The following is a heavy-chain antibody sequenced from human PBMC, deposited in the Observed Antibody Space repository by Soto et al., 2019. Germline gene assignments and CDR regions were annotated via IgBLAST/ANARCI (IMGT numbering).Heavy chain of an antibody. J-gene: IGHJ4*02. CDR3: AGDPYYYGSAF. CDR1: GFRFSDHY. Sequence: GGSLRLSCAASGFRFSDHYMTWIRQAPGKGLEWVSKISSSGTTMYYADSVKGRFTVSRDNAQNSLYLQMNGLRAEDTAVYYCAGDPYYYGSAFWGQGTLVTVSS. D-gene: IGHD3-10*01. V-gene: IGHV3-11*01. CDR2: ISSSGTTM.